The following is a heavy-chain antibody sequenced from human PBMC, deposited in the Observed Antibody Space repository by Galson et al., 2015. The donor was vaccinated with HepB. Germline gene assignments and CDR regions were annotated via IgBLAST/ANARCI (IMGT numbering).Heavy chain of an antibody. CDR2: ISYDGSNK. J-gene: IGHJ4*02. V-gene: IGHV3-30*18. Sequence: SLRLSCAASGFTFSSYGMHWVRQAPGKGLEWVAVISYDGSNKYYADSVKGRFTISRDNSKNTLYLQMNSLRAEDTAVYYCAKGGYDFWSGYSPAPLDYWGQGTLVTVSS. CDR1: GFTFSSYG. D-gene: IGHD3-3*01. CDR3: AKGGYDFWSGYSPAPLDY.